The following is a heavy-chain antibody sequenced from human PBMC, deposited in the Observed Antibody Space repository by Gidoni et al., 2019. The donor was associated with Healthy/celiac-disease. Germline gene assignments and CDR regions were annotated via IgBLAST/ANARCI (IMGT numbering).Heavy chain of an antibody. J-gene: IGHJ6*02. CDR1: GFTFRNDW. V-gene: IGHV3-15*01. Sequence: EGQLVESGGGLVKPGGSLRLSGAASGFTFRNDWMDWVRQETGKGRELVCRITSKTDGGTTYYAAPVKVRFTLSRDDSNNTLYLQMNSLNTEDTAVYYCTTGGLGYCSSTSCPTYYYYYGMDVWGQGTTVTVSS. CDR3: TTGGLGYCSSTSCPTYYYYYGMDV. D-gene: IGHD2-2*01. CDR2: ITSKTDGGTT.